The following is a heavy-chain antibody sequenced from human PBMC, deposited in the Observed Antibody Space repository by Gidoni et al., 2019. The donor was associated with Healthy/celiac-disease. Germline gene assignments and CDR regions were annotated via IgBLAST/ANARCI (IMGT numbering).Heavy chain of an antibody. CDR2: ISYDGSNK. V-gene: IGHV3-30*04. D-gene: IGHD2-2*02. CDR3: ARENHTPEYCSSTSCYTPYYYYYYMDV. J-gene: IGHJ6*03. Sequence: QVQLVESGGGVVQPGRSLRLSCAASGFTFSSYAMHWVRQAPGKGLEWVAVISYDGSNKYYADSVKGRFTISRDNSKNTLYLQMNSLRAEDTAVYYCARENHTPEYCSSTSCYTPYYYYYYMDVWGKGTTVTVSS. CDR1: GFTFSSYA.